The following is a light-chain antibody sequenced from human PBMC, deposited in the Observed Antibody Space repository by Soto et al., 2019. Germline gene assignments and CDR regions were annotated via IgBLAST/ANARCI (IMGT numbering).Light chain of an antibody. V-gene: IGKV1-5*03. CDR1: QSISNW. J-gene: IGKJ1*01. CDR2: KAS. Sequence: DIQMTQSPSTLSASVGDRVTITCRASQSISNWLAWYQQKPGKAPKLLIYKASSLESGVPSRFSGSGSGTEFTLTISSLQPDDIATYYCQQYNSYSWTFGQGTKVDI. CDR3: QQYNSYSWT.